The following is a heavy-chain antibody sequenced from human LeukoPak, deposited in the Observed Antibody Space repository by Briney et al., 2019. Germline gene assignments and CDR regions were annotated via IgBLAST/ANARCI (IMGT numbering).Heavy chain of an antibody. J-gene: IGHJ3*02. Sequence: SETLSLTCNVSGGSISSGSYYWVGVRQPPGKGLEWIASFYYTGRTYYNPSLESRVTISVDTSKNQFSLRLTSVTAADTAVYYCAAGWYWQPWNAFDIWGQGAVVTVSS. CDR2: FYYTGRT. V-gene: IGHV4-39*01. CDR3: AAGWYWQPWNAFDI. CDR1: GGSISSGSYY. D-gene: IGHD6-19*01.